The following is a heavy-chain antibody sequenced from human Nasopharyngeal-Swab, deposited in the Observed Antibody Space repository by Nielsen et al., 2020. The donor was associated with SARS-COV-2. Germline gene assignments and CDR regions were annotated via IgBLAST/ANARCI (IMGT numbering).Heavy chain of an antibody. V-gene: IGHV1-69*13. CDR3: ARPAIAEPYYYFYGMDV. J-gene: IGHJ6*02. D-gene: IGHD2-21*01. CDR2: IIIIFGTA. Sequence: SVKVSCKASGGTFSSYAISWVRQAPGQGLEWMGGIIIIFGTANYAQKFQGRVTITADDSTSTAYMELSSLRSEDTAVYYCARPAIAEPYYYFYGMDVWGLGTTVTVS. CDR1: GGTFSSYA.